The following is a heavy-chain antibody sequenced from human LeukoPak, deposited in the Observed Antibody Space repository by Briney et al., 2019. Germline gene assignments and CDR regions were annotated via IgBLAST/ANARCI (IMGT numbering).Heavy chain of an antibody. CDR3: ARTIVGASAESY. D-gene: IGHD1-26*01. CDR2: INAGDGGT. CDR1: GYSFTSYA. V-gene: IGHV1-3*01. J-gene: IGHJ4*02. Sequence: ASVKVSCKASGYSFTSYAIHWVRQAPGHLLEWMGWINAGDGGTKYSQKYQGRVSITSDTSASTAYMGPNSLRDEDTGVYYCARTIVGASAESYWGQGTLVTVSS.